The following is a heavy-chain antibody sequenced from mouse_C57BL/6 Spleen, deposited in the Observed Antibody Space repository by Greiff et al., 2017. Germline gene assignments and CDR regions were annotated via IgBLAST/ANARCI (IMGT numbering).Heavy chain of an antibody. D-gene: IGHD1-1*01. Sequence: VQLKQSGPELVKPGASVTISCKASGYSFTDYNMNWVKQSNGKSLEWIGVINPNYGTTSYNQKFKGKATLTVDQSSSTAYMQLNSLTSEDSAVYYCQGGSSYMYFDVWGTGTTVTVSS. CDR3: QGGSSYMYFDV. CDR1: GYSFTDYN. V-gene: IGHV1-39*01. CDR2: INPNYGTT. J-gene: IGHJ1*03.